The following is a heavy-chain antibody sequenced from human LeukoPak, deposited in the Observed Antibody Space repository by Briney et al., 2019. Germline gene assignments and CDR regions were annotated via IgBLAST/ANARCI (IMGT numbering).Heavy chain of an antibody. CDR1: GGSVSSGSYY. CDR2: IYYSGST. V-gene: IGHV4-61*01. CDR3: ASSYDSSGYYLYNWFDP. J-gene: IGHJ5*02. D-gene: IGHD3-22*01. Sequence: SETLSLTCTVSGGSVSSGSYYWSWIRQPPGKGLEWIGYIYYSGSTNYNPSLKSRVTISVDTSKNQFSLKLSSVTAADTAVYYCASSYDSSGYYLYNWFDPWGQGTLVTVSS.